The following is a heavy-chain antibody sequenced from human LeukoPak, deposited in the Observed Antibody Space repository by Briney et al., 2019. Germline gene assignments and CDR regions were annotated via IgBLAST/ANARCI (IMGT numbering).Heavy chain of an antibody. CDR1: GGSISSYY. Sequence: SETLSLTCTVSGGSISSYYWSWIRRPPGKGLEWIGYIYYSGSTNYNPSLKSRVTISVDTSKNQFSLKLSSVTAADTAVYYCARELGRPPVVATIDYWGQGTLVTVSS. J-gene: IGHJ4*02. CDR2: IYYSGST. V-gene: IGHV4-59*01. D-gene: IGHD5-12*01. CDR3: ARELGRPPVVATIDY.